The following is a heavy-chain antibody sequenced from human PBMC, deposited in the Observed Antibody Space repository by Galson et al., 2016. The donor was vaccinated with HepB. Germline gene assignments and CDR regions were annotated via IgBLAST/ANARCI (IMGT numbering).Heavy chain of an antibody. V-gene: IGHV3-21*01. Sequence: GFPFSQYNMNWVRQAPGKGLEWVSFISSSSSYIYYVDSVKGRFTISRDNAKNSLYLQMDSLRAEDTAVYYCVRETLRGTRFDNWGQGTLVTVAS. D-gene: IGHD1-14*01. CDR3: VRETLRGTRFDN. CDR2: ISSSSSYI. CDR1: GFPFSQYN. J-gene: IGHJ4*02.